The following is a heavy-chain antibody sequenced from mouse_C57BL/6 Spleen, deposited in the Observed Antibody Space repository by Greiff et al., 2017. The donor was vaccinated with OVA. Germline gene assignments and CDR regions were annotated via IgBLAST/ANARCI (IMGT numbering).Heavy chain of an antibody. CDR3: GIYYDYDAG. Sequence: EVKLVESGGGLVKPGGSLKLSCAASGFTFSSYAMSWVRQTPEKRLEWVATISDGGSYTYYPDNVKGRFTISRDNAKNNLYLQMSHLKSEDTAMYYCGIYYDYDAGWGQGTSVTVSS. D-gene: IGHD2-4*01. CDR2: ISDGGSYT. J-gene: IGHJ4*01. V-gene: IGHV5-4*03. CDR1: GFTFSSYA.